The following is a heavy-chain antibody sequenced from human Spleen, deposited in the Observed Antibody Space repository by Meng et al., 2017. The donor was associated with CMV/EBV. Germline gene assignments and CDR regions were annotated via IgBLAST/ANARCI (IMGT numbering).Heavy chain of an antibody. Sequence: SETLSLTCTVSGGSISSSSYYWGWIRQPPGKGLEWIGYIYYSGSTYYNPSLKSRVTISVDTSKNQFSPKLSSVTAADTAVYYCARELGYGMDVWGQGTTVTVSS. CDR1: GGSISSSSYY. D-gene: IGHD3-16*01. CDR2: IYYSGST. CDR3: ARELGYGMDV. V-gene: IGHV4-31*03. J-gene: IGHJ6*02.